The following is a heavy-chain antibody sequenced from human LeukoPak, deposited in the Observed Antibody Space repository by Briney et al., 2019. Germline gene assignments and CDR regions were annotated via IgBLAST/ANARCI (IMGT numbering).Heavy chain of an antibody. Sequence: GRSLRLSCAASGFAFSSYGMHWVRQAPGKGLEWVAVIWYDGSNKYYADSVKGRFTISRDNSKNTLYLQMNSPRAEDTAVYYCARDWGVVVAATFDFDIWGQGTMVTVSS. CDR3: ARDWGVVVAATFDFDI. CDR2: IWYDGSNK. V-gene: IGHV3-33*01. D-gene: IGHD2-15*01. CDR1: GFAFSSYG. J-gene: IGHJ3*02.